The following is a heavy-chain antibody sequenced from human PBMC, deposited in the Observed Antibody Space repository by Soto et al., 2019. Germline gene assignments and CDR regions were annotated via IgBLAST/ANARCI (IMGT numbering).Heavy chain of an antibody. D-gene: IGHD1-7*01. J-gene: IGHJ5*02. CDR2: ISGYNGNT. Sequence: QVHLVQSGAELKNPGASVKVSGKASGYTFTSYGISWGRQAPGQGLEWMGRISGYNGNTNYAQKLQGRATRTTDASTSTAYMELRSLRSDDTAVYYCARDRGYNWNYGWFDPWGQGTLVTVSS. CDR3: ARDRGYNWNYGWFDP. V-gene: IGHV1-18*01. CDR1: GYTFTSYG.